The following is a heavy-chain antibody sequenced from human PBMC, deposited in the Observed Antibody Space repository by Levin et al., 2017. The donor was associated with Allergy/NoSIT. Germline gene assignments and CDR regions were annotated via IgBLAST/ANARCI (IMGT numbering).Heavy chain of an antibody. D-gene: IGHD2-15*01. V-gene: IGHV3-30*18. J-gene: IGHJ4*02. Sequence: PGGSLRLSCAASGFTFSSYGMHWVRQAPGKGLEWVAVISFDGSNENYADSVKGRFTISRDNSKNTVYLQMSSLRAEDTAVYYCAKDSVGYCSGGSCYFGYWGQGTLVTVSS. CDR1: GFTFSSYG. CDR3: AKDSVGYCSGGSCYFGY. CDR2: ISFDGSNE.